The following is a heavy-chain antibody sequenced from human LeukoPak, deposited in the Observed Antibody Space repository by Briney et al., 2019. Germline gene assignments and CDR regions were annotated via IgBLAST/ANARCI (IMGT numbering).Heavy chain of an antibody. CDR3: ARMYPFYGGNSRYFDY. J-gene: IGHJ4*02. V-gene: IGHV3-48*03. CDR1: GFTFSSYE. CDR2: ISSSGTTI. D-gene: IGHD4-23*01. Sequence: GGSLRLSCAASGFTFSSYEMNWVRQAPGKGLQWVSDISSSGTTIYYADSVKGRFTISRDNAKNSLYLQMNSLRAEDTAVYYCARMYPFYGGNSRYFDYWGQGTLVTVSS.